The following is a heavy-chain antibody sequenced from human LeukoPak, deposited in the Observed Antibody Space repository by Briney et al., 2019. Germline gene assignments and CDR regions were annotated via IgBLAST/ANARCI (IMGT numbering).Heavy chain of an antibody. J-gene: IGHJ4*02. Sequence: GGSLRLSCAVSGFTFSSYSMNWVRQAPGKGLEWVSSISSSSSDIHYADSVKGRFTISRDNAKNSLYLQMNSLRAEDTAVYYCARRDYGDVPFDYWGQGTLVTVSS. CDR3: ARRDYGDVPFDY. CDR1: GFTFSSYS. D-gene: IGHD4-17*01. V-gene: IGHV3-21*01. CDR2: ISSSSSDI.